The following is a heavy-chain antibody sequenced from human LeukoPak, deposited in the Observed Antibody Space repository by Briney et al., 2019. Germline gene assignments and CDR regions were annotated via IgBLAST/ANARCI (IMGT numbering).Heavy chain of an antibody. D-gene: IGHD1-26*01. V-gene: IGHV1-18*01. CDR1: GYTFTTYG. J-gene: IGHJ4*02. CDR2: IGANNGRT. Sequence: ASVKVSCKTSGYTFTTYGISWVRQAPGQGLEWMGFIGANNGRTQIPEKFQGRVTMTRDTSTSTAYTELRNLRSDDTAEYYCARDSGSGSWSVYWGQGTLVTVSS. CDR3: ARDSGSGSWSVY.